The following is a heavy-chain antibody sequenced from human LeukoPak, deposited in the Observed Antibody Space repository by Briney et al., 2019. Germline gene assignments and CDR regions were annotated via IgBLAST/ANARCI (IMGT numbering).Heavy chain of an antibody. D-gene: IGHD4-17*01. CDR2: INHSGSA. J-gene: IGHJ4*02. CDR1: GGSFSGYY. CDR3: ARGQGTVTTH. V-gene: IGHV4-34*01. Sequence: SETLSLTCAVSGGSFSGYYWTWIRQPPGKGLEWIGEINHSGSANYNPSLMSRVTISLDTSKNHFSLNLSSVTAADTTVYYCARGQGTVTTHWGQGTLVTVSS.